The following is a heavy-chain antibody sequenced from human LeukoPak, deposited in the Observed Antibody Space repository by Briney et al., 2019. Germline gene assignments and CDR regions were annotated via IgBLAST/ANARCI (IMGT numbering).Heavy chain of an antibody. J-gene: IGHJ4*02. Sequence: GESLKISCKGSGYSFTSYWIGWVRQMPGKGLEWMAVIYPGDSDTKYSPSFQGHVTISADSSSSTAYLQWSSLKASDTAMYYCARSSDSSGYYDYSDYWGQGTLVTVSS. CDR3: ARSSDSSGYYDYSDY. D-gene: IGHD3-22*01. CDR1: GYSFTSYW. CDR2: IYPGDSDT. V-gene: IGHV5-51*01.